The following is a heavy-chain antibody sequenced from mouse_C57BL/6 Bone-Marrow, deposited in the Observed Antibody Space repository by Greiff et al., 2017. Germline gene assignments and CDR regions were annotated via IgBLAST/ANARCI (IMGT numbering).Heavy chain of an antibody. Sequence: VQLQQSGAELARPGASVKMSCKASGYTFTSYTMHWVKQRPGQGLEWIGYINPSSGYTKYNQKFKDKATLTADKYSSTAYMQLSSLTSEDSAVYYCAQRGYFDFGGRGTALTVSS. J-gene: IGHJ2*01. CDR3: AQRGYFDF. CDR1: GYTFTSYT. CDR2: INPSSGYT. V-gene: IGHV1-4*01.